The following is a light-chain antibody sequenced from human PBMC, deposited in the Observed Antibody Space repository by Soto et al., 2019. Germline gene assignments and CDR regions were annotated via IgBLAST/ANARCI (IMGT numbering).Light chain of an antibody. J-gene: IGKJ1*01. CDR3: QQYKIYWT. V-gene: IGKV1-5*01. CDR1: QSISSW. Sequence: DIQMTQSPSTLSASVGDRLTITCRASQSISSWLAWYQQKPGKAPKLLIYDASSLESGVPSRFSGSGSGTEFTLTISSLQPDDFATYYCQQYKIYWTFGQGTKVEIK. CDR2: DAS.